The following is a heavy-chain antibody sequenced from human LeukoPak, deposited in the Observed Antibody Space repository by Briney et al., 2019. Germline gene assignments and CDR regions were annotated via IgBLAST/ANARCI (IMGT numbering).Heavy chain of an antibody. J-gene: IGHJ5*02. D-gene: IGHD2-2*01. CDR2: IIPMFGTS. V-gene: IGHV1-69*05. Sequence: SVKVSCKASGGTFSSYAINWVRQAPGQGREWMGGIIPMFGTSNYAQKFQGRVTITTDESTSTAYMELSSLRSEDTAVYYCARRPTGYCSSISCYEYWFDPWGQGTLVTVSP. CDR3: ARRPTGYCSSISCYEYWFDP. CDR1: GGTFSSYA.